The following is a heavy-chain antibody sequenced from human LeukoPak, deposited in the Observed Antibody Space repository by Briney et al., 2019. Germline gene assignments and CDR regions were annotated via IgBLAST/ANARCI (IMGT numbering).Heavy chain of an antibody. D-gene: IGHD1-14*01. J-gene: IGHJ4*02. CDR2: ISGSSSYI. CDR1: GFTFSSYI. Sequence: GGSLRLSCAAPGFTFSSYIMNWVRQAPGKGLEWVSSISGSSSYIYYADSVKGRFTISRDNSKNTLYLQMNSLGAEDTAVYYCVVGPNHYYFDYWGQGTLVTVSS. V-gene: IGHV3-21*04. CDR3: VVGPNHYYFDY.